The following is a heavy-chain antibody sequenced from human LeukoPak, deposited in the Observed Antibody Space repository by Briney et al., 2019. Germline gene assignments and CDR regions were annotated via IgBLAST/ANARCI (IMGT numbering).Heavy chain of an antibody. J-gene: IGHJ6*02. CDR1: GFTFSSYS. Sequence: GGSLRLSCAASGFTFSSYSMNWVRQAPGKGLEWVSSISSSSSYIYYGDSVKGRFTISRDNAKNSLYLQMNSLRAEDTALYYCARDYCSSTSFGCYYGMDVWGQGTTVTVSS. D-gene: IGHD2-2*01. CDR2: ISSSSSYI. CDR3: ARDYCSSTSFGCYYGMDV. V-gene: IGHV3-21*04.